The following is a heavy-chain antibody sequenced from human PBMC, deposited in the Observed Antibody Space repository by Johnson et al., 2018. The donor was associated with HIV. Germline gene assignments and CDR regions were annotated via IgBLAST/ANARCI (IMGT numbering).Heavy chain of an antibody. CDR2: IWYDGSNK. V-gene: IGHV3-33*06. CDR3: AKDTVWSSGYYGGAFDI. J-gene: IGHJ3*02. D-gene: IGHD3-22*01. Sequence: QVQLVESGGGVVQPGRSLRLSCAASGFTFSSYGMHWVRQAPGKGLEWVAVIWYDGSNKYYADSVKGRFTISGDNSKNTLSLQMNSLRAEDTAVYYCAKDTVWSSGYYGGAFDIWGQWTMVTVSA. CDR1: GFTFSSYG.